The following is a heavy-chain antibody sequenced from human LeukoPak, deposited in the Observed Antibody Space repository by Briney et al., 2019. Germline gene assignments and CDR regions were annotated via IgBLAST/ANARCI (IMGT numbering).Heavy chain of an antibody. CDR1: GFTFSSSG. V-gene: IGHV3-23*01. CDR2: ISASGDNT. CDR3: ARRAGAYSHPYDY. D-gene: IGHD4/OR15-4a*01. Sequence: PGGSLRLSCAASGFTFSSSGMSWVRQAPGKGLEWVRTISASGDNTYYADSVKGRFTISRDNSKKKLYLQMNSLRAEDTAVYYCARRAGAYSHPYDYWGQGTLVTVSS. J-gene: IGHJ4*02.